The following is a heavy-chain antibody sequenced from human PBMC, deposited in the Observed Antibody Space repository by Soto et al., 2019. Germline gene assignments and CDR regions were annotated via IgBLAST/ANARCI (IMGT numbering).Heavy chain of an antibody. CDR1: GYTFTGYY. CDR3: ATRGDLNDFWSTPTGYYMDV. J-gene: IGHJ6*03. V-gene: IGHV1-2*04. D-gene: IGHD3-3*01. Sequence: GASVKVSCKASGYTFTGYYMHWVRQAPGQGLEWMGWINPNSGGTNYAQKFQGWVTMTRDTSISTAYMELSRLRSDDTAVYYCATRGDLNDFWSTPTGYYMDVWGKGTTVTVSS. CDR2: INPNSGGT.